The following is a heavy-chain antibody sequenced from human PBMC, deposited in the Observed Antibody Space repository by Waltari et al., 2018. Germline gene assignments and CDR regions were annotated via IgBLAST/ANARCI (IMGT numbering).Heavy chain of an antibody. V-gene: IGHV4-59*01. Sequence: QVQLQESGPGLVKPSETLSLTCTVSGGSISSYYWSWIRQPPGKGLEWIGYIYYSGSTNYNPSLKSRVTISVDTSKNQFSLKLSSVTAADTAVYYCARSRMRSDIVASWAFDIWGQGTMVTVSS. D-gene: IGHD2-15*01. CDR1: GGSISSYY. CDR3: ARSRMRSDIVASWAFDI. J-gene: IGHJ3*02. CDR2: IYYSGST.